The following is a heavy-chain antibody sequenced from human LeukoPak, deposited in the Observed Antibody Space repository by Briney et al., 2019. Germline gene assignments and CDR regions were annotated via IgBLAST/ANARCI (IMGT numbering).Heavy chain of an antibody. CDR3: AKMSQQWLVLSAFDP. V-gene: IGHV3-23*01. CDR2: ISGSGGST. J-gene: IGHJ5*02. CDR1: GFTFNSYA. D-gene: IGHD6-19*01. Sequence: PGGSLRLSCAASGFTFNSYAMSWVRQAPGKGLEWVSTISGSGGSTYYADSVKGRFTISRDNSKNTLYLQMNSLRAEDTAVYYCAKMSQQWLVLSAFDPWGQGTLVTVSS.